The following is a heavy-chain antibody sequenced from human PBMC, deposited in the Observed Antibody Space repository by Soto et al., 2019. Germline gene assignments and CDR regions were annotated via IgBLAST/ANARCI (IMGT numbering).Heavy chain of an antibody. V-gene: IGHV1-58*01. J-gene: IGHJ4*02. CDR1: GFTFTSSA. Sequence: SVKVSCKASGFTFTSSAVQWVRQARGQRLEWIGWIVVGSGNTNYAQKFQERVTITRDMSTSTAYMELSSLRSEDTAVYYCAAPLGYSSGWPKSYFDYWGQGTLVTVSS. CDR2: IVVGSGNT. D-gene: IGHD6-19*01. CDR3: AAPLGYSSGWPKSYFDY.